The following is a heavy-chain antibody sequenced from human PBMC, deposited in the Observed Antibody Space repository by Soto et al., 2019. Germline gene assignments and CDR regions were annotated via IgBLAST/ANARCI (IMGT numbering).Heavy chain of an antibody. V-gene: IGHV1-69*01. CDR1: GGIFSTYA. J-gene: IGHJ4*02. CDR2: IIPLVGTP. Sequence: QVQLVQSGAEVKKPGSSVKVSCKASGGIFSTYAISCLRQAPGQGLKWMGGIIPLVGTPNYAQRFQGRVTINADESTSTAYMELSRLRSEDTAVYYCARDRDDYGSGNYYNRIDFWGQGTLVTVSS. D-gene: IGHD3-10*01. CDR3: ARDRDDYGSGNYYNRIDF.